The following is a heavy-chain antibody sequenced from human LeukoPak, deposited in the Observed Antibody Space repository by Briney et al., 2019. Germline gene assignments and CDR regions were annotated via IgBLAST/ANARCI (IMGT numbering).Heavy chain of an antibody. Sequence: GASVKVSCKASGYTFTGYYMHWVRQAPGQGLEWMGWINPNSGGTNYAQKFQGRVTMTRDTSISTAYMELSRLRSDDTAVYYCARASYYDSSGYYPPSERWFDPWGQGTLVTVSS. CDR2: INPNSGGT. J-gene: IGHJ5*02. D-gene: IGHD3-22*01. CDR3: ARASYYDSSGYYPPSERWFDP. V-gene: IGHV1-2*02. CDR1: GYTFTGYY.